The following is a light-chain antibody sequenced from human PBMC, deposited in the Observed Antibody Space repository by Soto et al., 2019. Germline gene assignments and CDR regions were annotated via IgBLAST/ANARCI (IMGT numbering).Light chain of an antibody. J-gene: IGKJ4*01. Sequence: DIQMTQSPSTLSASVGDRVTITCRASQSISSWLGWYQQKPGKAPNLLIYKASSLESGVPSRFSGSGSGTEFTLTISSLQPDDFATYYFQQYNSYPLTFGGGTKVEIK. V-gene: IGKV1-5*03. CDR3: QQYNSYPLT. CDR1: QSISSW. CDR2: KAS.